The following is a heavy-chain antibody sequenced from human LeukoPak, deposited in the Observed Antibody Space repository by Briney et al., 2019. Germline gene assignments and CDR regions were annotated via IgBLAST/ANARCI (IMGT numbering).Heavy chain of an antibody. V-gene: IGHV4-59*01. Sequence: SETLSLTCTVSGGSISSYYWSWIRQPPGKGLEWIGYIYYSGSTNYNPPLKSRVTISVDTSKNQFSLKLSSVTAADTAVYYCARDRPGASGWYIEAFDIWGQGTMVTVSS. D-gene: IGHD6-19*01. CDR1: GGSISSYY. J-gene: IGHJ3*02. CDR3: ARDRPGASGWYIEAFDI. CDR2: IYYSGST.